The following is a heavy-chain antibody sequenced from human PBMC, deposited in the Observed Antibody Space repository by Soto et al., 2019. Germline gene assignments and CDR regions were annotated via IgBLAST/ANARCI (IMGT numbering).Heavy chain of an antibody. Sequence: EVQLVESGGGLVQPGGSLRLSCAASGFTFSSYWMSWVRQAPGKGLEWVANIKQDGSEKYYVDSVKGRFTISRDNAKNSLYLQMNSLRAADTAVYYCARVRITIFGVVNGMDVWGQGTTVTVSS. CDR2: IKQDGSEK. CDR1: GFTFSSYW. V-gene: IGHV3-7*03. CDR3: ARVRITIFGVVNGMDV. J-gene: IGHJ6*02. D-gene: IGHD3-3*01.